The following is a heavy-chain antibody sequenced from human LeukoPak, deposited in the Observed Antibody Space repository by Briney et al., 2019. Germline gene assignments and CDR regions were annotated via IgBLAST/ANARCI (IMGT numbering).Heavy chain of an antibody. CDR2: ISSSGSTI. Sequence: GGSLRLSCAASGFTFSSYEMNWVRQAPGKGLEWVSYISSSGSTIYYADSVKGRFTISRDNAKNSLYLQMNSLRAEDTAVYYCAKTTSRYFDWLDFDYWGQGTLVTVSS. J-gene: IGHJ4*02. CDR1: GFTFSSYE. CDR3: AKTTSRYFDWLDFDY. D-gene: IGHD3-9*01. V-gene: IGHV3-48*03.